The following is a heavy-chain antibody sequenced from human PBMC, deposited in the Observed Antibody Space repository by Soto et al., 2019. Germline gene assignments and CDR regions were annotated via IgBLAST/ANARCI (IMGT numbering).Heavy chain of an antibody. J-gene: IGHJ6*02. CDR3: ARDSYSGYDYPSGYYYYGMDV. Sequence: GGSLRLSYAASGFTFSSYGMHWVRQAPGKGLEWVAVIWYDGSNKYYADSVKGRFTISRDNSKNTLYLQMNSLRAEDTAVYYCARDSYSGYDYPSGYYYYGMDVWGQGTTVTVSS. CDR1: GFTFSSYG. CDR2: IWYDGSNK. D-gene: IGHD5-12*01. V-gene: IGHV3-33*01.